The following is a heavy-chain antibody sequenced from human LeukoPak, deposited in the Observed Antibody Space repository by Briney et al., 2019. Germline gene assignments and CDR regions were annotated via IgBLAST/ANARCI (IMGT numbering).Heavy chain of an antibody. V-gene: IGHV1-69*13. D-gene: IGHD3-22*01. Sequence: SVKASCKASGGTFTSYAFSWVRQAPGQGLEWMGGIIPIVGTTNYAQMFQGRVTITADESTSTAYMELSSLRSENKAVYYCARGGYYYGSGGYSHLPDYWGRGTLVTVSA. J-gene: IGHJ4*02. CDR3: ARGGYYYGSGGYSHLPDY. CDR1: GGTFTSYA. CDR2: IIPIVGTT.